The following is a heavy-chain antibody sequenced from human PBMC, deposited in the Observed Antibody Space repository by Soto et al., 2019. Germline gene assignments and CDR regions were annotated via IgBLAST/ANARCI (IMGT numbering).Heavy chain of an antibody. CDR1: GGSISSYY. V-gene: IGHV4-59*01. Sequence: SETLSLTCTVSGGSISSYYWSWIRQPPGKGLEWIGYIYYSGSTNYNPSLKSRVTISVDTSKNQFSLKLSSVTAADTAVYYCARLSPLPYSSGVPSDYYYYYGMDVWGQGTTVTVSS. CDR2: IYYSGST. J-gene: IGHJ6*02. CDR3: ARLSPLPYSSGVPSDYYYYYGMDV. D-gene: IGHD6-19*01.